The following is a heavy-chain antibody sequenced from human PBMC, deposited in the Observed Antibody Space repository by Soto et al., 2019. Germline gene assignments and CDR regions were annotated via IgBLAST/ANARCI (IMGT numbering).Heavy chain of an antibody. J-gene: IGHJ6*03. CDR3: TRHVDCSGGSCYSVYYYYMDV. Sequence: EVQLVESGGGLVQPGGSLKLSCAASGFTFSDSAMHWVRQASGKGLEWVGRIRSKPNTDATAYAASVKGRFTISRDDSKNTAYLQMNSLKTEDTAVYYCTRHVDCSGGSCYSVYYYYMDVWGKGTTVTVSS. D-gene: IGHD2-15*01. V-gene: IGHV3-73*01. CDR1: GFTFSDSA. CDR2: IRSKPNTDAT.